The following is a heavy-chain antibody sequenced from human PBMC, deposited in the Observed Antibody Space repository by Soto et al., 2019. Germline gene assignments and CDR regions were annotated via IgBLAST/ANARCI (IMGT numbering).Heavy chain of an antibody. V-gene: IGHV1-2*02. CDR2: INPNTSAT. CDR1: GYIFTGYF. D-gene: IGHD3-22*01. CDR3: AREVQYDSGGYHELQN. J-gene: IGHJ1*01. Sequence: QVQLVQSGAEVKKSGASVKVSCKASGYIFTGYFIQWLRQAPGQGLEWMGWINPNTSATNYAQKFQGRVTMTRDTSLGAAYMELTSLRPDDTALYYCAREVQYDSGGYHELQNWGQGTLVTVSS.